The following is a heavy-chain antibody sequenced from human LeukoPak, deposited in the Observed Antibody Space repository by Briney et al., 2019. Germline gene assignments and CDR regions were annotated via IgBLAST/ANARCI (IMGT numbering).Heavy chain of an antibody. V-gene: IGHV3-23*01. CDR3: ARVRYGELDV. D-gene: IGHD4-17*01. CDR1: GFTFSSYA. CDR2: MSGSGGST. Sequence: GGSLRLSCAASGFTFSSYAMSWVRQAPGKGLEWVSSMSGSGGSTYYADSVKGRFTISRDDSKNTLYLQMNSLRAEDTAVYYCARVRYGELDVWGQGTTVTISS. J-gene: IGHJ6*02.